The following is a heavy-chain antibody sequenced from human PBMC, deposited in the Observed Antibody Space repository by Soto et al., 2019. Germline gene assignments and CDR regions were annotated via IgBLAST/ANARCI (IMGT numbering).Heavy chain of an antibody. CDR1: GYTFTSYT. CDR3: ARGGGWVGEASFDS. J-gene: IGHJ4*02. CDR2: INAGNGRG. Sequence: QVQLEQSGAEVKKPGASVKVSCKTSGYTFTSYTLHWVRQAPGQGLEWMGWINAGNGRGKYSQRFQDGVSLSTDKSAATAYMELRGLRSEDPAMYYCARGGGWVGEASFDSWGQGTLVTVSS. D-gene: IGHD3-10*01. V-gene: IGHV1-3*01.